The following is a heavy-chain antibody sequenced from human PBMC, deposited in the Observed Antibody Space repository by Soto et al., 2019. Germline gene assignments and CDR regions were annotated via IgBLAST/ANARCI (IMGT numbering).Heavy chain of an antibody. Sequence: QPPGKGLDWIGYIYYRGDTDYTPSLKSRVTISLDTPKNHFSVKLSSVTAADTAVYYCARHPVYYDNLTAYATSSLSRWARGIVLTVSA. D-gene: IGHD3-9*01. V-gene: IGHV4-59*08. CDR2: IYYRGDT. CDR3: ARHPVYYDNLTAYATSSLSR. J-gene: IGHJ4*02.